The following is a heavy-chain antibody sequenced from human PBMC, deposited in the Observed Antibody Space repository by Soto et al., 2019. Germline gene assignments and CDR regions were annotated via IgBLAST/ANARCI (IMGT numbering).Heavy chain of an antibody. Sequence: QVQLQESGPGLVKPSQTLSLTCTVSGGSISSGDYYWSWIRQPPGKGLEWIGYIYYSGSTYYNPSRKRRVTISVDTSKNQFSLKLSSVTAADTAVYYCARGGGNSWSFDLWGRGPLVTVSS. CDR2: IYYSGST. J-gene: IGHJ2*01. CDR1: GGSISSGDYY. V-gene: IGHV4-30-4*01. D-gene: IGHD2-21*02. CDR3: ARGGGNSWSFDL.